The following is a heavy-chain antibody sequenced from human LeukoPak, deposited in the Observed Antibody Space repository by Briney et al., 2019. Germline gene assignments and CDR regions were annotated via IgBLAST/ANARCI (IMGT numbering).Heavy chain of an antibody. CDR1: GYTFTSYD. D-gene: IGHD6-13*01. V-gene: IGHV1-8*01. J-gene: IGHJ4*02. Sequence: ASVKVSCKASGYTFTSYDINWVQQATGQGLEWMGWMNPNSGNTGYAQKFQGRVTITADKSTSTAYMELSSLRSEDTAVYYCARAVGQQLVLVYWGQGTLVTVSS. CDR3: ARAVGQQLVLVY. CDR2: MNPNSGNT.